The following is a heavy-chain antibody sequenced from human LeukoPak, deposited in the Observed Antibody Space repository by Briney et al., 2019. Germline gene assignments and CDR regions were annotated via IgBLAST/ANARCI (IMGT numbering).Heavy chain of an antibody. CDR2: IYYSGST. J-gene: IGHJ4*02. V-gene: IGHV4-59*12. CDR1: GGSISSYY. Sequence: SETLSLTCTVSGGSISSYYWSWIRQPPGKGLEWIGYIYYSGSTNYHPSLKSRVSISVDKLKSQFSLKLSSVTAADTAVYYCARDRGDTAMVTGIYWGQGTLVTVSS. D-gene: IGHD5-18*01. CDR3: ARDRGDTAMVTGIY.